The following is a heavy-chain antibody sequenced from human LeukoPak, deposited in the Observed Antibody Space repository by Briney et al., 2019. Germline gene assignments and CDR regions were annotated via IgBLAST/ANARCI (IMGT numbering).Heavy chain of an antibody. Sequence: SETLSLTCTVSGGSISSGGYYWSWIRQPPGKWLEWIGAINHSGSTNYNPSLKSRVTISVATYKNQFSLKLSSVSAAETFFFQAEDGIRYFDWLSTYFDYWGQGTLVTVSS. CDR3: EDGIRYFDWLSTYFDY. CDR1: GGSISSGGYY. J-gene: IGHJ4*02. D-gene: IGHD3-9*01. V-gene: IGHV4-39*07. CDR2: INHSGST.